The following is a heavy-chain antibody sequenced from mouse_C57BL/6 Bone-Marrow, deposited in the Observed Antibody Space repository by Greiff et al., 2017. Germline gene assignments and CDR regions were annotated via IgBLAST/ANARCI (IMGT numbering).Heavy chain of an antibody. Sequence: VKLQESGPELVKPGASVKISCKASGYAFSSSWMNWVKQRPGKGLEWIGRIYPGDGDTNYNGKFKGKATLTADKSSSTAYMQLSSLTSEDSAVYFCALIQRVYFDYWGQGTTLTVSS. J-gene: IGHJ2*01. V-gene: IGHV1-82*01. CDR1: GYAFSSSW. CDR2: IYPGDGDT. CDR3: ALIQRVYFDY.